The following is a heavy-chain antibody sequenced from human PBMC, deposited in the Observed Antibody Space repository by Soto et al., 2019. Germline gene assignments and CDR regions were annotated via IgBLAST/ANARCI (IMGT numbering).Heavy chain of an antibody. CDR3: AHRFEYSSSSHAFDI. V-gene: IGHV2-5*02. Sequence: QITLKESGPTLVKPTQTLTMTCTFSGFALSTSGVGVGWIRQPPGKALEWLALIYWDDDKRYSPSLKSRLTITKDTSKNQVVLTMTNMDPVDTATYYCAHRFEYSSSSHAFDIWGQGTMVTVSS. CDR1: GFALSTSGVG. CDR2: IYWDDDK. J-gene: IGHJ3*02. D-gene: IGHD6-6*01.